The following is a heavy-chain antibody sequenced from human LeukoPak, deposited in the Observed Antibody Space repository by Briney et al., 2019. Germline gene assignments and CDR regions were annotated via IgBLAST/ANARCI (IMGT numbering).Heavy chain of an antibody. J-gene: IGHJ5*01. CDR1: GGSISSYY. Sequence: SETLSFTSTGSGGSISSYYWSWIRQPAGKGLEWIGRIYTSGSTNYNPSLKSRVTMSVDTSKNQFSLKLSSVTAADTAVYYCARDLDSSSLYTYNGFDPWGQGTLVTVSS. CDR3: ARDLDSSSLYTYNGFDP. V-gene: IGHV4-4*07. CDR2: IYTSGST. D-gene: IGHD6-13*01.